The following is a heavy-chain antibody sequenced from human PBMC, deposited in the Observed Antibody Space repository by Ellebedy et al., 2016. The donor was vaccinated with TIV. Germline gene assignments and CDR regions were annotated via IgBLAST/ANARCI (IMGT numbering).Heavy chain of an antibody. CDR2: IYPGDSNI. Sequence: GESLKISCQASGYNFGGHWIGWVRQTPEKGLEWMAIIYPGDSNIKYSPSFEGHVTISADKSLTAAYLQWNSLKTSDSAIYFCARGVTALDYWGQGTRVTVSS. D-gene: IGHD2-21*02. CDR1: GYNFGGHW. CDR3: ARGVTALDY. V-gene: IGHV5-51*01. J-gene: IGHJ4*02.